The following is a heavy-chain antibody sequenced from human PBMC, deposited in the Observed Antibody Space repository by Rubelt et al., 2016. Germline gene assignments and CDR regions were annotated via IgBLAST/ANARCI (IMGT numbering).Heavy chain of an antibody. CDR1: GGSISSGGYY. J-gene: IGHJ4*02. V-gene: IGHV4-31*01. D-gene: IGHD5-18*01. CDR2: IYYRGST. Sequence: QVQLQESGPGLVKPSQTLSLTCTVSGGSISSGGYYWSWIRQHPGKGLEWIGYIYYRGSTYYNPSLKCLVTISVDTSNNQFSLKLSSVTAADTAVYYCARDHEAMVPLGYWGQGTLVTVSS. CDR3: ARDHEAMVPLGY.